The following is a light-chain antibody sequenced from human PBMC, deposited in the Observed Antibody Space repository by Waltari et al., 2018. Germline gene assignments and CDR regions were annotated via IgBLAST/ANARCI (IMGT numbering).Light chain of an antibody. CDR3: QKYDSDLFT. Sequence: DVQMTPSPSSLSASVGDRVTITCRASHGISDYLAWYQQKPGKRPKLLVSGASALQSGVPSRFSGSGSGTAFTLTISSLQPEDVATYYCQKYDSDLFTFGPGTRVDIK. CDR1: HGISDY. J-gene: IGKJ3*01. V-gene: IGKV1-27*01. CDR2: GAS.